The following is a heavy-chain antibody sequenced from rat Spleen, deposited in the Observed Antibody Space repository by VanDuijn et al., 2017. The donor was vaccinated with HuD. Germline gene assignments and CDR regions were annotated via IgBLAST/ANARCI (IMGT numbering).Heavy chain of an antibody. V-gene: IGHV5-29*01. CDR1: GFTFSNYG. Sequence: EVQLVESGGGLVQPGRSLKLSCAASGFTFSNYGMAWVRQAPTKGLEWVATISYDGSSTYYRDSVKGRFTISRDNAKSTLYLQMDSLRSEDTATYYCARHTTGIPYGDYWGQGVMVTVSS. J-gene: IGHJ2*01. CDR3: ARHTTGIPYGDY. D-gene: IGHD1-7*01. CDR2: ISYDGSST.